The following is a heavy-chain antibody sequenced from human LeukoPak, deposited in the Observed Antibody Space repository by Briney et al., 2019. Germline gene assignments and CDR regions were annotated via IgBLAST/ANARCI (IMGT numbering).Heavy chain of an antibody. D-gene: IGHD2-2*01. Sequence: SETLSLTCTVSGGSISSSSYYWGWICQPPGKGLEWIGSIYYSGSTYYNPSLKSRVTISVDTSKSQFSLKLSSVTAADTAVYYCARDGAAAVDYWGQGTLVTVSS. CDR3: ARDGAAAVDY. J-gene: IGHJ4*02. V-gene: IGHV4-39*07. CDR2: IYYSGST. CDR1: GGSISSSSYY.